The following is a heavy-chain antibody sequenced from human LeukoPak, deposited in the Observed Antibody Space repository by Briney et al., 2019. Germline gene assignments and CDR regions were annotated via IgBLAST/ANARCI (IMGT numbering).Heavy chain of an antibody. D-gene: IGHD3-9*01. Sequence: GSLRLSCAASGFTFSSYWMSWVRQAPGKGLEWVANIKRVGSEKYYVDSVKGRFTISRDNAKNSLYLQMNSLRAEDTAVYYCAGILRYFDWFRRGDWFDPWGQGTLVT. CDR3: AGILRYFDWFRRGDWFDP. CDR2: IKRVGSEK. CDR1: GFTFSSYW. V-gene: IGHV3-7*01. J-gene: IGHJ5*02.